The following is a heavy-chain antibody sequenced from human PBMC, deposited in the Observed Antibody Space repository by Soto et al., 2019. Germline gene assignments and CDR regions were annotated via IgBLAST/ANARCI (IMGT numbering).Heavy chain of an antibody. CDR3: ARVDWNYLFDY. CDR2: ISHTGAT. D-gene: IGHD1-7*01. V-gene: IGHV4-59*11. J-gene: IGHJ4*02. Sequence: SETLSLTCAVSGASMSRHYWSWIRQSPGKGLEWIGFISHTGATTYNPSLERRVTLSLVTLRKQFSLTLRSVTAADTAVYYCARVDWNYLFDYWGQGTLVTVSS. CDR1: GASMSRHY.